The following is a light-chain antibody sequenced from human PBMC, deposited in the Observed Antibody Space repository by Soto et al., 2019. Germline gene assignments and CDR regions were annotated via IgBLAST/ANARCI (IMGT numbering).Light chain of an antibody. J-gene: IGKJ4*01. CDR3: QQYGSSPLT. CDR1: QSVSSY. Sequence: EIVLTQSPGTLSLSVGERVTLSCRASQSVSSYLAWYQQTPGQAPRLLIYDTSNRATGTPDRYSGSGSGTDFTLTISRLEPEDLTVYYCQQYGSSPLTCGGGTTVEIK. CDR2: DTS. V-gene: IGKV3-20*01.